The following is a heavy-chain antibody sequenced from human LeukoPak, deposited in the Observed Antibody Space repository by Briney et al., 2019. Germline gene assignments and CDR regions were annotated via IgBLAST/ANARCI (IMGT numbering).Heavy chain of an antibody. V-gene: IGHV3-66*01. CDR1: GFTVSSNY. CDR2: IYSGGST. D-gene: IGHD5-24*01. CDR3: AKSGYNRFDY. Sequence: GGSLRLSCADSGFTVSSNYMSWVRQAPGKGLEWVSVIYSGGSTYYADSVKGRFTISRDNSKNTLYLQMNSLIAEDTAVYYCAKSGYNRFDYWGQGTRVTVSS. J-gene: IGHJ4*02.